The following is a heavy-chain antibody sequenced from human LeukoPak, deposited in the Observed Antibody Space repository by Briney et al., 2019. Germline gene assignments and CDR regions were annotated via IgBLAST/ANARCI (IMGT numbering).Heavy chain of an antibody. D-gene: IGHD2-2*01. CDR3: ARGLVVVPAATNPDDRYKIGVSYAFDI. V-gene: IGHV4-31*03. CDR2: IYYSGST. Sequence: SETLSLTCTVSGGSISSGGYYWSWIRQHPGKGLEWIGYIYYSGSTYYNPSLKSRVTISVDTSKNQFSLKLSSVTAVDTAVYYCARGLVVVPAATNPDDRYKIGVSYAFDIWGQGTMVTVSS. J-gene: IGHJ3*02. CDR1: GGSISSGGYY.